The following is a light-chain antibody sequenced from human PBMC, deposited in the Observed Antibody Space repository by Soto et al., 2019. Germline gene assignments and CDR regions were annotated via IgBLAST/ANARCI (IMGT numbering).Light chain of an antibody. CDR3: QQRNSWPPIT. Sequence: EIVLTQSPVTLCLSPGERATFSCRPSQSVRTYLAWYQVKPGQAPRLLIYDASSRASGVPARFSGSGSGTDFTLTISSLEPEDFALYYCQQRNSWPPITFGQGTRLEIK. J-gene: IGKJ5*01. CDR2: DAS. V-gene: IGKV3-11*01. CDR1: QSVRTY.